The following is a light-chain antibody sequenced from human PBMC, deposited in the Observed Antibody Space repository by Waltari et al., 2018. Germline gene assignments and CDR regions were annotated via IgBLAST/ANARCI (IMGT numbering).Light chain of an antibody. CDR2: GAS. J-gene: IGKJ1*01. CDR3: QQSYITPWT. V-gene: IGKV1-39*01. CDR1: QSINTN. Sequence: DIQMTQSPSSLSASVGDRITITCRASQSINTNLNWYQQKLVKAPKLLIYGASSLHSGVPSRFSGSGSGTEFTLTIDTLQPEDFATYHCQQSYITPWTFGQGTKVAIK.